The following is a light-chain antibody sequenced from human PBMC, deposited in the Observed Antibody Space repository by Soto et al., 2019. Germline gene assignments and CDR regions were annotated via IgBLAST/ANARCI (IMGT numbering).Light chain of an antibody. V-gene: IGKV3-15*01. Sequence: EIVMTQSPATLSVSPGERATLSCRASQSVSSKLAWYQQKPGQAPRLLIYGASTRATGIPATFSGSGSGTEFSLTISSLQSEEFAVYYCQQYNDWPLTFGGGTKVEI. CDR2: GAS. CDR3: QQYNDWPLT. J-gene: IGKJ4*01. CDR1: QSVSSK.